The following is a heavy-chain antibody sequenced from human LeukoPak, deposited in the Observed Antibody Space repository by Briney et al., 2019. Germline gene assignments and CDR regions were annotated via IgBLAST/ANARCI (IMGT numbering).Heavy chain of an antibody. Sequence: PGRSLRLSCAASGFTFSIYWMSSVRQDPGKGLEWVANINQDGSQKYYVDSVKGRFTISRDNAKNSLFLQMSSLRAEDTSVYYCVAGDWGARDSFDLWGRGTMVTVSS. CDR1: GFTFSIYW. CDR2: INQDGSQK. J-gene: IGHJ3*01. CDR3: VAGDWGARDSFDL. D-gene: IGHD2-21*02. V-gene: IGHV3-7*01.